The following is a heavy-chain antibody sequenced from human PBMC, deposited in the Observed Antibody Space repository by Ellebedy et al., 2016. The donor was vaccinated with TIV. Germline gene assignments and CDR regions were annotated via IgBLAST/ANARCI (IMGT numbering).Heavy chain of an antibody. J-gene: IGHJ4*02. V-gene: IGHV4-61*02. CDR1: GGPISSTLYY. D-gene: IGHD3-3*01. Sequence: SETLSLXXTVSGGPISSTLYYWAWIRQPAGKGLEWIGRIFVTGNSDSNPSLKSRVTMSVDSAKSQFSLNLTSVTAADTAVYYCARGTIFGEEFDFWGQGTLVTVSS. CDR3: ARGTIFGEEFDF. CDR2: IFVTGNS.